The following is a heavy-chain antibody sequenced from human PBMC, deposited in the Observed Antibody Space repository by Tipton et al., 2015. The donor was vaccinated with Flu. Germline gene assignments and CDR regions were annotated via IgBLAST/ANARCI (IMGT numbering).Heavy chain of an antibody. CDR2: IYFSGNT. CDR3: SSYYIRAFDI. CDR1: GASINNYY. Sequence: TLSLTCTVSGASINNYYWSWIRQPPGKGLEWIGYIYFSGNTNYNPSLKSRVTMSLDASKSHFSLKLSSVTAADTAMYYCSSYYIRAFDILGQGTMVTVSS. V-gene: IGHV4-59*01. D-gene: IGHD3-10*01. J-gene: IGHJ3*02.